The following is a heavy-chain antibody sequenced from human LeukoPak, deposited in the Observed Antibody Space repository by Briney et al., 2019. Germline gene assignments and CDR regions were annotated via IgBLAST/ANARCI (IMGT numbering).Heavy chain of an antibody. J-gene: IGHJ6*02. D-gene: IGHD6-13*01. CDR1: GFTLSSYW. V-gene: IGHV3-74*01. Sequence: PGGSLRLSCAASGFTLSSYWMHWVRHVPGKGLVWVSRIKSDGSDTRYADSVKGRFTISRDNSKNTLYLQMNSLRAEDTAVYYCAKDQAYSSSWYGPYYYYGMDVWGQGTTVTVSS. CDR2: IKSDGSDT. CDR3: AKDQAYSSSWYGPYYYYGMDV.